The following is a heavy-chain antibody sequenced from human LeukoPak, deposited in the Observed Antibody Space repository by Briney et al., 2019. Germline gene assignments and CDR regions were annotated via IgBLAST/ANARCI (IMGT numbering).Heavy chain of an antibody. D-gene: IGHD4-17*01. Sequence: SETLSLTCTVSGGSINSSSYFWGWIRQPPGKGLEWIGSVYYSGSTYYNPSLKSRVTISVDTSKNQFSLKLSSVTAADTAVYFCARVMTTVTEDGFDIWGQGTVVTVSS. V-gene: IGHV4-39*01. CDR2: VYYSGST. J-gene: IGHJ3*02. CDR1: GGSINSSSYF. CDR3: ARVMTTVTEDGFDI.